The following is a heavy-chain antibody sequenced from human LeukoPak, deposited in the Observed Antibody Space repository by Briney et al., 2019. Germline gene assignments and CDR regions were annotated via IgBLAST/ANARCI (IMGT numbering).Heavy chain of an antibody. V-gene: IGHV1-8*01. D-gene: IGHD6-13*01. CDR3: ARGPRRYSSSWYKIRFDP. CDR2: MNLNSGNT. J-gene: IGHJ5*02. CDR1: GYTFTSYD. Sequence: GASVKVSCKASGYTFTSYDINWVRQATGQGLEWMGWMNLNSGNTGYAQKFQGRVTMTRNTSISTAYMELSSLRSEDTAVYYCARGPRRYSSSWYKIRFDPWGQGTLVTVSS.